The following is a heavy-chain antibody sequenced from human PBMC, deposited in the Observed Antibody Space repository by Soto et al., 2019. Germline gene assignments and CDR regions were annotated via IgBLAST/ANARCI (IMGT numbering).Heavy chain of an antibody. CDR2: ISSSGGST. V-gene: IGHV3-23*01. J-gene: IGHJ3*02. CDR1: GFTFSSYA. Sequence: GGSLRLSCAASGFTFSSYAMSLVRQAPGKGLEWVSSISSSGGSTYYADSVKGRFTISMDNSKLTLYLQVNSLRAEDTAVYYCAKDKGIVVVPAVGAFDIWGQGTMVTVSS. CDR3: AKDKGIVVVPAVGAFDI. D-gene: IGHD2-21*01.